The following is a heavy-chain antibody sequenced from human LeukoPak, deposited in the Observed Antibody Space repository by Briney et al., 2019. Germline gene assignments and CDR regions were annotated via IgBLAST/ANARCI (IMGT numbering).Heavy chain of an antibody. J-gene: IGHJ3*02. CDR1: GGSISSSSYY. Sequence: PSETLSLTCTVSGGSISSSSYYWGWIRQPPGKGLEWIGSIYYSGSTYYNPSLKSRVTISVDTSKNQFSLKLSSVTAADTAVYYCARGQAALYSSRDDAFDIWGQGTMVTVSS. CDR3: ARGQAALYSSRDDAFDI. CDR2: IYYSGST. D-gene: IGHD6-13*01. V-gene: IGHV4-39*07.